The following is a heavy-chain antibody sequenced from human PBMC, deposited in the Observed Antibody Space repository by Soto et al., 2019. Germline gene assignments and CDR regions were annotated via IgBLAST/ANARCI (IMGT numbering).Heavy chain of an antibody. CDR3: AVVDSTGNWFDP. CDR2: MYYSGTT. CDR1: GGSISSSDFY. D-gene: IGHD6-25*01. V-gene: IGHV4-39*01. Sequence: QLQLQESGPGLVKPSETLSLTCTVSGGSISSSDFYWGWLRQTPGKGLEFIGSMYYSGTTYYNPSLKSRVTISVDTSKNQFTLKLISVTAADTAVYYCAVVDSTGNWFDPWCEGALVTVSS. J-gene: IGHJ5*02.